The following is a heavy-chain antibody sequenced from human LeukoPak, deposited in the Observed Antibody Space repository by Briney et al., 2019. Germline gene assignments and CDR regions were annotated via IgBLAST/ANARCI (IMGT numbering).Heavy chain of an antibody. J-gene: IGHJ4*02. V-gene: IGHV1-2*02. D-gene: IGHD1-26*01. CDR3: ASPSTSGSDSDFDY. CDR1: GYTFTGYY. Sequence: ASVKVSCKASGYTFTGYYMHWVRQAPGQGLEWMGWINPNSGGTNYAQKFQGRVTMTRDTSISTAYMELSRLRSDDTAVYYCASPSTSGSDSDFDYWGQGALVTVSS. CDR2: INPNSGGT.